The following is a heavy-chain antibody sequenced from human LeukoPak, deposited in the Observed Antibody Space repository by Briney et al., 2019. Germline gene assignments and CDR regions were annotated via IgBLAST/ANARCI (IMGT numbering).Heavy chain of an antibody. CDR1: GFAVGANS. D-gene: IGHD1-26*01. Sequence: PGGSLRLSCAASGFAVGANSMSWVRQAPGKGLEWVSGLYSAGDTYYADPVKGRFIISRDSSKNTLYLQMNSLRAEDTAVYYCAKDRWELPTYFDYWGQGTLVTVSS. CDR2: LYSAGDT. J-gene: IGHJ4*02. CDR3: AKDRWELPTYFDY. V-gene: IGHV3-53*05.